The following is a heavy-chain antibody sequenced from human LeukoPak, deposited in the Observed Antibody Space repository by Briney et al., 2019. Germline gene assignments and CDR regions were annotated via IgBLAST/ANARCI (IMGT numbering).Heavy chain of an antibody. CDR1: GYSISSGYY. CDR3: ARSPQWLLSSSNWFDP. CDR2: IYHSGST. V-gene: IGHV4-38-2*02. J-gene: IGHJ5*02. Sequence: SETLSLTCTVSGYSISSGYYWGWIRQPPGKGLEWIGSIYHSGSTYYNPSLKSRVTISVDTSKNNFSLNLKSVTAADTAVYYCARSPQWLLSSSNWFDPWGQGTLVTVSS. D-gene: IGHD3-3*01.